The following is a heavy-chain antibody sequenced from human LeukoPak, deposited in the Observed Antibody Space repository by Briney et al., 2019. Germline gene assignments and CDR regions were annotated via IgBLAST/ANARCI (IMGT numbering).Heavy chain of an antibody. J-gene: IGHJ3*02. D-gene: IGHD3-10*01. CDR3: ARGVSPVSGMRPYDAFDI. CDR1: GFTFSTYW. V-gene: IGHV3-7*01. Sequence: GGSLRLSCAASGFTFSTYWMTWVRQAPGKGLEWVANIKQDGSDKNYVDSVKGRFTISRDNAKSSLYLQVNSLRAEDTAMYYCARGVSPVSGMRPYDAFDIWGQGTMVTVSS. CDR2: IKQDGSDK.